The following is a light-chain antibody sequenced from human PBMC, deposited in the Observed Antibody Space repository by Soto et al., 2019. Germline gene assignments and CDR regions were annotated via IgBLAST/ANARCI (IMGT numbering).Light chain of an antibody. CDR1: QTFSSH. CDR3: QQRSNWPPVIT. CDR2: DAS. V-gene: IGKV3-11*01. Sequence: EIVLTQSPATLSLSPGERATLSCRASQTFSSHLAWYQQKPGQAPGLLIYDASKRATGIPARFSGRGSGTDFTLTISSLKPEDFAVYYCQQRSNWPPVITFGQGTRLEIK. J-gene: IGKJ5*01.